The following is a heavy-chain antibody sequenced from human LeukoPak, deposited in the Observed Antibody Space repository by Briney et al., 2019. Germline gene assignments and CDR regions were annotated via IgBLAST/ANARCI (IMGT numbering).Heavy chain of an antibody. V-gene: IGHV3-7*01. CDR1: GFTFSSYG. CDR3: ARLDAY. J-gene: IGHJ4*02. Sequence: GGSLRLSCAASGFTFSSYGMHWVRQAPGKGLEWVANIKQDGSEKYYVDSVKGRFTISRDNAKNSLFLQMNSLRAEDTAVYYCARLDAYWGQGTLATVSS. CDR2: IKQDGSEK.